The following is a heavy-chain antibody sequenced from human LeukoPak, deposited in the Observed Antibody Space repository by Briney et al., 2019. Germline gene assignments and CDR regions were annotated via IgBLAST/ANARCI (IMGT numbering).Heavy chain of an antibody. V-gene: IGHV3-74*01. Sequence: PGGSLRLSCAASGXTFSSYWMHWVRQVPGKGRVWVSHIKNDDGSYTSYADSVKGRFTISRDNAKNTLYLQMNSLRVEDTAVYYCARDLTGRSNYWGQGTLVTVSS. CDR3: ARDLTGRSNY. D-gene: IGHD1-26*01. CDR2: IKNDDGSYT. CDR1: GXTFSSYW. J-gene: IGHJ4*02.